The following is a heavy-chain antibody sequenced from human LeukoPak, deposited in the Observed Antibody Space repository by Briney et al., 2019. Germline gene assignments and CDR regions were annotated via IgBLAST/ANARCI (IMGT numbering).Heavy chain of an antibody. J-gene: IGHJ4*02. V-gene: IGHV4-39*01. D-gene: IGHD3-22*01. Sequence: PSETLSLTCTVSGASIDSANYYWGWIRQPPGKGLEWIGSIYFSGSAYYKSSLMSRVTTSLDTSKNQFSLKLSSVTAADTAVYYCARLNFAYDTSGYLDYWGQGTLLTVSS. CDR1: GASIDSANYY. CDR3: ARLNFAYDTSGYLDY. CDR2: IYFSGSA.